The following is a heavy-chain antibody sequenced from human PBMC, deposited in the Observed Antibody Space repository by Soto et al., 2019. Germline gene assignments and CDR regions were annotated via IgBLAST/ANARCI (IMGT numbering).Heavy chain of an antibody. CDR2: VYYSGST. Sequence: KPSETLSLTCTVSGASIISSYWSWIRQSPGKGLEWIGYVYYSGSTNYNPSLKSRVTISVDTSKNQFSLKLSSVTAADTAVYYCARGYYDSRGQSNTFDIWGQGTMVTVS. V-gene: IGHV4-59*01. J-gene: IGHJ3*02. CDR3: ARGYYDSRGQSNTFDI. CDR1: GASIISSY. D-gene: IGHD3-22*01.